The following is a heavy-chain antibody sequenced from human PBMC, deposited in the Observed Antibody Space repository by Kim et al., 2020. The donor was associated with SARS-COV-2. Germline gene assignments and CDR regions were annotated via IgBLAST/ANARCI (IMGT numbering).Heavy chain of an antibody. V-gene: IGHV3-30*18. CDR2: ISYDGSNK. CDR1: GFTFSSYG. Sequence: GGSLRLSCAASGFTFSSYGMHWVRQAPGKGLEWVAVISYDGSNKYYADSVKGRFTISRDNSKNTLYLQMNSLRAEDTAVYYCAKGISSGWVDVDYWGQGTLVTVSS. J-gene: IGHJ4*02. D-gene: IGHD6-19*01. CDR3: AKGISSGWVDVDY.